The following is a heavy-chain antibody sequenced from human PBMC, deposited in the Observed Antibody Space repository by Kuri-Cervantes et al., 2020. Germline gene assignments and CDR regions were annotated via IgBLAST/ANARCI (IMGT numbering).Heavy chain of an antibody. Sequence: ASVKVSCKASGYTFTAYYMHWVRQAPGQRLEWMGWINAGIGNTKYSQKFQGRVTITRDTSASTAYMELSSLRSEDTAVYYCARGGSGYYWVFDYWGQGTLVTVSS. CDR2: INAGIGNT. V-gene: IGHV1-3*01. D-gene: IGHD3-22*01. CDR3: ARGGSGYYWVFDY. CDR1: GYTFTAYY. J-gene: IGHJ4*02.